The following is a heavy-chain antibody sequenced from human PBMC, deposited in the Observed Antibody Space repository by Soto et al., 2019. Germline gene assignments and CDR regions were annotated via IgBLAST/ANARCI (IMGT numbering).Heavy chain of an antibody. Sequence: ETLSLTCAVYGGSFSGYYWSWIRQPPGKGLEWIGEINHSGSTNYNPSLKSRVTISVDTSKNQFSLKLSSVTAADTAVYYCARGVKKVVVAARFLVPSYYMDVWGKGTTVTVSS. CDR3: ARGVKKVVVAARFLVPSYYMDV. CDR2: INHSGST. D-gene: IGHD2-15*01. CDR1: GGSFSGYY. V-gene: IGHV4-34*01. J-gene: IGHJ6*03.